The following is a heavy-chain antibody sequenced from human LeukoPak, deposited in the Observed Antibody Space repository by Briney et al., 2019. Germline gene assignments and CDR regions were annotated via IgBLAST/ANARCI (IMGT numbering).Heavy chain of an antibody. CDR2: IYYSGST. Sequence: SETLSLTCTVSGGSISSYYWSWIRQPPGKGLEWIGYIYYSGSTNYNPSLKSRVTISVDTSKNQFSLKLSSVTAADTAVYYCARARARAKVTTSLFDYWGQGTLVTVSS. V-gene: IGHV4-59*01. D-gene: IGHD4-17*01. CDR1: GGSISSYY. CDR3: ARARARAKVTTSLFDY. J-gene: IGHJ4*02.